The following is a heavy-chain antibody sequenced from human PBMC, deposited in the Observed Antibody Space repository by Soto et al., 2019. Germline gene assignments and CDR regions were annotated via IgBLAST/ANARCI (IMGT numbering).Heavy chain of an antibody. D-gene: IGHD3-3*01. CDR1: GGTFSDYA. CDR3: ARDAPLRNGMDV. V-gene: IGHV1-69*18. CDR2: IIPMYGRR. J-gene: IGHJ6*02. Sequence: QVLLVQSGAEVRKPGSSVKVSCKPSGGTFSDYAFSWVRRAPGQGLEWMGNIIPMYGRRNYAQEYQGRVTISADESTTTVYVEMRGLSFEDTAVYFCARDAPLRNGMDVWGQGTTVTVSS.